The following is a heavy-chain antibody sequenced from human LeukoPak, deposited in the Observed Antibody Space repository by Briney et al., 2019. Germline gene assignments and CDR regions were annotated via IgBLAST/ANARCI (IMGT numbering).Heavy chain of an antibody. Sequence: GGSLRLSCAASGFTLSNYWMHWVRQVPGKGPVWVSRINSDGTTTDYADPVKGRFTISRDNAKNTLFLQMNSLRVEDTAAYYCARDWWFDPWGQGTLVTVSS. J-gene: IGHJ5*02. CDR3: ARDWWFDP. V-gene: IGHV3-74*01. CDR1: GFTLSNYW. CDR2: INSDGTTT.